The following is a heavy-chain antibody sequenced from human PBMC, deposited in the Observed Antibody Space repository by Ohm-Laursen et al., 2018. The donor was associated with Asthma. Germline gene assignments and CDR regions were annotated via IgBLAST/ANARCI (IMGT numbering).Heavy chain of an antibody. CDR1: GYTFSRYS. V-gene: IGHV3-21*04. CDR3: ARYYYDSSGYYSGVLTYFDY. D-gene: IGHD3-22*01. J-gene: IGHJ4*02. Sequence: GSMRLSCTASGYTFSRYSIHWVRQVPGKGLEWVASISTASTFIYYADSVRGRFTTSRDNAKNSLYLQMNSLRAEDTAVYYCARYYYDSSGYYSGVLTYFDYWGQGTLVTVSS. CDR2: ISTASTFI.